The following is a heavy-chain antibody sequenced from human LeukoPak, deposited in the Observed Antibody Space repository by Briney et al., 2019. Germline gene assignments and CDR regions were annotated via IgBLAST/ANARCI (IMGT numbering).Heavy chain of an antibody. CDR1: GFTFSSYA. Sequence: GGSLRLSCAASGFTFSSYAMSWVRQAPGKGLEWVSAISGSGGSTYYADSMKGRFTISRDNSKNTLYLQMNSLRAEDTAVYYCAKDIVVVPAAPEFDYWGQGTLVTVSS. V-gene: IGHV3-23*01. CDR2: ISGSGGST. J-gene: IGHJ4*02. D-gene: IGHD2-2*01. CDR3: AKDIVVVPAAPEFDY.